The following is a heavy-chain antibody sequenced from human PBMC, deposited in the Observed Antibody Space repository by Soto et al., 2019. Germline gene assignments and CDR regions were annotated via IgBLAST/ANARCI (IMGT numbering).Heavy chain of an antibody. CDR1: GFTFSSYG. CDR2: ISCDGSNK. D-gene: IGHD2-21*02. CDR3: AKDQEGAYCGGDCYSGFDY. V-gene: IGHV3-30*18. J-gene: IGHJ4*02. Sequence: QVQLVESGGGVVQPGRSLRLSCAASGFTFSSYGMHWVRQAPGKGLEWVAVISCDGSNKYYADSVKGRFTISRDNSKNTLYLQMNSLRAEDTAVYYCAKDQEGAYCGGDCYSGFDYWCQGTLVTVSS.